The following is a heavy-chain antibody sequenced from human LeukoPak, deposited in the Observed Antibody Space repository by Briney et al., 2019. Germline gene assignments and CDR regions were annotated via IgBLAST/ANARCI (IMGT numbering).Heavy chain of an antibody. CDR1: GFTFSSYW. D-gene: IGHD6-19*01. CDR3: ARPGYSSGWYSGWFDP. J-gene: IGHJ5*02. Sequence: GGSLRLSCAASGFTFSSYWRHWVRQAPGKGLVWVSRINSDRSSTSYADSVKGRFTISRDNAKNTLYLQMDSLRAEDTAVYYCARPGYSSGWYSGWFDPWGQGTLATVSS. V-gene: IGHV3-74*01. CDR2: INSDRSST.